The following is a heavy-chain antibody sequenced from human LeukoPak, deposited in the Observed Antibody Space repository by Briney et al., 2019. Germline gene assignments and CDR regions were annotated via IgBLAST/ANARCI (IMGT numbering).Heavy chain of an antibody. CDR1: GFIFSNYW. CDR2: IDSDGSST. J-gene: IGHJ4*02. Sequence: GGSLRLSCAASGFIFSNYWMHWVRQAPGKGLVWVSRIDSDGSSTVYADSVMGRFTISRDNAKNTLYLQMNSLRAEDTAVYYCARGLRGPDYWGQGTLVTVSS. CDR3: ARGLRGPDY. V-gene: IGHV3-74*01.